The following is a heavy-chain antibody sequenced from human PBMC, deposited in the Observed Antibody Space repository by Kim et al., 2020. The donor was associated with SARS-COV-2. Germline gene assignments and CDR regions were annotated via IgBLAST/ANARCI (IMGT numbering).Heavy chain of an antibody. J-gene: IGHJ4*02. D-gene: IGHD6-13*01. V-gene: IGHV3-21*01. Sequence: GGSLRLSCAASGFTFSSYSMNWVRQAPGKGLEWVSSISSSSSYIYYADSVKGRFTISRDNAKNSLYLQMNSLRAEDTAVYYCARTYSSSWYLGDYWGQGTLVTVSS. CDR2: ISSSSSYI. CDR3: ARTYSSSWYLGDY. CDR1: GFTFSSYS.